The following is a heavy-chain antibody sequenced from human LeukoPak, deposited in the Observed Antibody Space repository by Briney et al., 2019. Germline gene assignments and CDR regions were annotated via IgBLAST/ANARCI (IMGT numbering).Heavy chain of an antibody. CDR2: IRYDGSNK. D-gene: IGHD3-22*01. V-gene: IGHV3-30*02. J-gene: IGHJ4*02. Sequence: GGSLRLSCAASGFTFSSYGMHWVRQAPGKGLEWVAFIRYDGSNKYYTDSVKGRFTISRDNSKNTLYLQMNSLRAEDTAVYYCAKDQGRRITMIVVVALPDYWGQGTLVTVSS. CDR1: GFTFSSYG. CDR3: AKDQGRRITMIVVVALPDY.